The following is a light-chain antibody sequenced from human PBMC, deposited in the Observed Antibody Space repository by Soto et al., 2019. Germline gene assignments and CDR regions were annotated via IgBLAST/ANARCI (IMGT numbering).Light chain of an antibody. CDR2: GAS. J-gene: IGKJ1*01. CDR1: QSVGTY. V-gene: IGKV3-11*01. Sequence: EVVLTQFPATLSLSPGERATLSCRASQSVGTYLAWYQQKSGQAPSLLIYGASNRATGIPARFSGSGSGTDFTLTISSLEPEDFAVYYCQQRYNSWTFGQGTRVEIK. CDR3: QQRYNSWT.